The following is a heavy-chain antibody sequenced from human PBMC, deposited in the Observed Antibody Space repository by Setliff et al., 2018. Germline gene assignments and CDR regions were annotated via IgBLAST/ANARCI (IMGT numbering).Heavy chain of an antibody. V-gene: IGHV7-4-1*02. Sequence: ASVKVSCKASGYTFTSYAMNWVRQAPGQGLEWMGWINTNTGNPTYAQGFTGRFVFSLDTSVSTAYLQISSLKAEDTAVYYCASSAKAARPGYYYYYMDVWGKGTTVTVSS. CDR3: ASSAKAARPGYYYYYMDV. J-gene: IGHJ6*03. D-gene: IGHD6-6*01. CDR1: GYTFTSYA. CDR2: INTNTGNP.